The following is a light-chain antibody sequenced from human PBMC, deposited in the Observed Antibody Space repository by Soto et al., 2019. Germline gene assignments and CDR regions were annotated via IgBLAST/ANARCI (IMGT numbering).Light chain of an antibody. CDR2: DVS. CDR3: NSYTSSSTLL. V-gene: IGLV2-14*01. Sequence: QSALTQPASVSGSPGQSITISCTGTSSDVGGYNYVSWYQQHPGKAPKLMIYDVSNRPSGVSYRFSGSKSGNTASLTISGLQAEDEADYYCNSYTSSSTLLFGGGTKLTVL. J-gene: IGLJ2*01. CDR1: SSDVGGYNY.